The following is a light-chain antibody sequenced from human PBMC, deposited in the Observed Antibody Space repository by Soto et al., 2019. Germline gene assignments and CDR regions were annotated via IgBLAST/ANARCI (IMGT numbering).Light chain of an antibody. CDR1: SSNIGSDY. V-gene: IGLV1-47*01. CDR3: AAWDDSLSGRV. J-gene: IGLJ3*02. CDR2: RNN. Sequence: QSVLTQPPSVSGTPGQRVTISCSGSSSNIGSDYVYWFQQLPGTAPKVLIYRNNQRPSGVPERFSGSKSGTSASLAISGLRSEDEADYYCAAWDDSLSGRVFGGATKVTVL.